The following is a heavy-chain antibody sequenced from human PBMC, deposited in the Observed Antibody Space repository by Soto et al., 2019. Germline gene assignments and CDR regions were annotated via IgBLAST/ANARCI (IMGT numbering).Heavy chain of an antibody. CDR2: IYYGGST. V-gene: IGHV4-39*01. J-gene: IGHJ4*02. CDR1: GGSISSSSYY. CDR3: ASQARLGGFDY. Sequence: QLQLQESGPGLVKPSETLSLICTVSGGSISSSSYYWGWIRQPPGKGLEWIGSIYYGGSTYYNPSLKRRVTMSVDTSKNQFSLKLSSVTAADTAVYYCASQARLGGFDYWGQGTLVTVSS. D-gene: IGHD2-15*01.